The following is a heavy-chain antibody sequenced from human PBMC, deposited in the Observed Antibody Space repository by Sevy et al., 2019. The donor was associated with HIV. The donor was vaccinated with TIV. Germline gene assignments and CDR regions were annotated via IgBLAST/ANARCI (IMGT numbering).Heavy chain of an antibody. CDR2: IKQDGSEK. J-gene: IGHJ6*02. CDR1: GFTFSSYW. CDR3: AMGYCTNGVGYYYYYGMDV. V-gene: IGHV3-7*01. D-gene: IGHD2-8*01. Sequence: GGSLRLSCAASGFTFSSYWMSWVRQAPGKGLEWVANIKQDGSEKYYVDSVKGRFTISRENAKNSQYLQMNILRAEDTDVDYCAMGYCTNGVGYYYYYGMDVWGQGTTVTVSS.